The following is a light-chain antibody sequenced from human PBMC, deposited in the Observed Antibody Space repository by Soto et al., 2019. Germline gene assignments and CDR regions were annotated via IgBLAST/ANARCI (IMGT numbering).Light chain of an antibody. CDR2: EVI. Sequence: QSALTQPPSASGSPGQSATISCTGSSRDVGGYNFVSWYQQHPGKAPKLVIYEVIKRPSGVPARFSGSKSGNTASLTVSGLQAEDEADYYCISYADSNIYVFGSGTKLTVL. CDR1: SRDVGGYNF. J-gene: IGLJ1*01. V-gene: IGLV2-8*01. CDR3: ISYADSNIYV.